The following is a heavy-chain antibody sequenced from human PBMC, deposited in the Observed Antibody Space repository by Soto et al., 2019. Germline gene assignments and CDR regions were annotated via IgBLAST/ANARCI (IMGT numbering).Heavy chain of an antibody. V-gene: IGHV3-30*18. CDR3: ANVLNVFDI. CDR2: ISYDGSNK. D-gene: IGHD1-1*01. Sequence: QVQLVESGGGMVQPGRSLRLSCAASGFTFSSYGMHWVRQAPGKGLEWVAVISYDGSNKYYADSVKGRFTISRDNSKNTLYLQMNSLRAEDTAVYYCANVLNVFDIWGQGTMVTVSS. J-gene: IGHJ3*02. CDR1: GFTFSSYG.